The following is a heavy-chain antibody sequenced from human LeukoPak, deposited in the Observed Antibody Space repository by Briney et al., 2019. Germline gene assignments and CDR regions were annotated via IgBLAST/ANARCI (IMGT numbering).Heavy chain of an antibody. V-gene: IGHV3-49*03. CDR1: GFTFGDYA. D-gene: IGHD5-18*01. CDR3: TRDGPQRYSYGYGGFDY. J-gene: IGHJ4*02. CDR2: IRSKAYGGTT. Sequence: GGSLRLSCTASGFTFGDYAMSWFRQAPGKGLEWVGFIRSKAYGGTTEYAASVKGRFTISRDDSKSIAYLQMNSLKTEDTAVYYCTRDGPQRYSYGYGGFDYWGQGTLVTVSS.